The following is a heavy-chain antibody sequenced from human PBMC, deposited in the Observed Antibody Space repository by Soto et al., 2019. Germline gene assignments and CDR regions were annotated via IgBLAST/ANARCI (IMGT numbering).Heavy chain of an antibody. Sequence: SETLSLTCTVSGGSISSYYWSWIRQPPGKGLEWIGYIYYSGSTNYNPSLKSRVTISVDTSKNQFSLKLSSVTAADTAVYYCAREGYCSGGSCYSSWCDYWGQGTLVTVSS. CDR3: AREGYCSGGSCYSSWCDY. V-gene: IGHV4-59*01. CDR2: IYYSGST. D-gene: IGHD2-15*01. J-gene: IGHJ4*02. CDR1: GGSISSYY.